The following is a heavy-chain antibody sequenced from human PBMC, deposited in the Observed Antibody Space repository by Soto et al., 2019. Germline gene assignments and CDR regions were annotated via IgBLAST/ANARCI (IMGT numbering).Heavy chain of an antibody. CDR2: ISSSGSTM. V-gene: IGHV3-48*03. Sequence: PGGSLRLSXAASGFTFNSYEMNWVRQAPGKGLEWVSYISSSGSTMYYADSVNGRFTISRDNAKNSLYLQMNSLRVEDTAVYYCARVRIFGVPGWFDPWGQGTLVTVSS. CDR3: ARVRIFGVPGWFDP. CDR1: GFTFNSYE. D-gene: IGHD3-3*01. J-gene: IGHJ5*02.